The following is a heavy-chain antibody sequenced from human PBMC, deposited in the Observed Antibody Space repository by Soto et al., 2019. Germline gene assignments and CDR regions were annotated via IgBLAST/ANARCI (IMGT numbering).Heavy chain of an antibody. CDR2: IIPIFGTA. CDR3: ASDDSSGYYFDY. D-gene: IGHD3-22*01. Sequence: SVKVSCKVSGGTFSSYAISWVRQATGQGLEWMGGIIPIFGTANYAQKFQGRVTITADKSTSTAYMELSSLRSEDTAVYYCASDDSSGYYFDYWGQGTLVTVSS. V-gene: IGHV1-69*06. J-gene: IGHJ4*02. CDR1: GGTFSSYA.